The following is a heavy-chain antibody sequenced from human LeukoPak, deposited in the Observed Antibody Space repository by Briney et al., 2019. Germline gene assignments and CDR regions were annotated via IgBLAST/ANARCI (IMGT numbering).Heavy chain of an antibody. D-gene: IGHD3-3*01. CDR2: IYYSGST. V-gene: IGHV4-39*07. CDR3: AITIFGVVTYYYYVDV. Sequence: SETLSLTCTVSGGSISSSSYYWGWIRQPPGKGLEWIGSIYYSGSTYYNPSLKSRVTISVDTSKNQFSLKLSSVTAADTAVYYCAITIFGVVTYYYYVDVWGKGTTVTVSS. CDR1: GGSISSSSYY. J-gene: IGHJ6*03.